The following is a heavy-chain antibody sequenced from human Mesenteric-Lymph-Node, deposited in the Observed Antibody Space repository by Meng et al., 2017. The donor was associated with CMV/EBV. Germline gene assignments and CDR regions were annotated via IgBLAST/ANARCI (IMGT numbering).Heavy chain of an antibody. CDR2: IDPSDSYT. V-gene: IGHV5-10-1*01. CDR1: GYSFTSYW. Sequence: KGSGYSFTSYWITWVRQMPGKGLEWMGRIDPSDSYTNYSPSFQGHVTISADKSISTAYLQWSSLKASDTAMYYCARLHGDQGSEIDYWGQGTLVTVSS. J-gene: IGHJ4*02. CDR3: ARLHGDQGSEIDY. D-gene: IGHD4-17*01.